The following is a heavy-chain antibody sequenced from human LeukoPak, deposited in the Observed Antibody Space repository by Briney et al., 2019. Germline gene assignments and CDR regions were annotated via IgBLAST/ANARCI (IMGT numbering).Heavy chain of an antibody. D-gene: IGHD5-12*01. Sequence: SGTLSLTCAVSGGSLGSSTWWSWVRQPPGKGLEWIGEIYHSGTTNYNPSLKSRVTISVDTSKNQFSLKLSSVTAADTAVYYCARLRNSGYDYYYYYYMDVWGKGTTVTISS. J-gene: IGHJ6*03. V-gene: IGHV4-4*02. CDR2: IYHSGTT. CDR1: GGSLGSSTW. CDR3: ARLRNSGYDYYYYYYMDV.